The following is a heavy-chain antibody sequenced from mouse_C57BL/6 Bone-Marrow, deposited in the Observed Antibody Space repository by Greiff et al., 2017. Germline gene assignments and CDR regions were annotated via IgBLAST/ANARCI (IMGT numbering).Heavy chain of an antibody. D-gene: IGHD1-1*01. CDR3: ARHPYYGSSYGYFDY. CDR2: ISSGSSTI. J-gene: IGHJ2*01. CDR1: GFTFSDYG. Sequence: EVQLVESGGGLVKPGGSLKLSCAASGFTFSDYGMHWVRLAPVKGLEWVAYISSGSSTIYSADTVKGRFTISRDNAKNTLFLQMTSLRSEDTAMYYCARHPYYGSSYGYFDYWGQGTTLTVSS. V-gene: IGHV5-17*01.